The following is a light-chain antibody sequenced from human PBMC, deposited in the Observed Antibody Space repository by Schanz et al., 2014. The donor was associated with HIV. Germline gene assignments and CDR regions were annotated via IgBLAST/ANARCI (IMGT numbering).Light chain of an antibody. CDR2: DAS. CDR3: QQRSNWPPMYT. V-gene: IGKV3-11*01. Sequence: EIVLTQSPGTLSLSPGERATLSCRASQSVTSNYLAWYQQKPGQAPRLLIYDASNRATGIPARFSGSGSGTDFTLTISSLEPEDFALDYCQQRSNWPPMYTFGQGTKLEIK. CDR1: QSVTSNY. J-gene: IGKJ2*01.